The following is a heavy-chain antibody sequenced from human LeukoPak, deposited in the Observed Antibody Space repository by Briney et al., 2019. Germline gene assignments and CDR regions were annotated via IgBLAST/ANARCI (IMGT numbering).Heavy chain of an antibody. CDR1: GFTFSSYG. Sequence: HPGGSLRLSCAASGFTFSSYGMHWVRQAPGKGLEWVAVIWYDGSNKYYADSVKGRFTISRDNSKNTLYLQMNNLRAEDTAVYYCARGLLWFGELFYFDYWGQGTLVTVSS. D-gene: IGHD3-10*01. J-gene: IGHJ4*02. CDR2: IWYDGSNK. V-gene: IGHV3-33*01. CDR3: ARGLLWFGELFYFDY.